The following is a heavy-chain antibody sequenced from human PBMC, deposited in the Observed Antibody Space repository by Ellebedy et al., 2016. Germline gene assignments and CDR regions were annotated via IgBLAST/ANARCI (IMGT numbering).Heavy chain of an antibody. V-gene: IGHV3-48*01. Sequence: GGSLRLSCATSGFTFRSFSMNWVRQAPGKGLEWISYIDNRGDTISYADSVKGRFTISTDKAENSVYLQMSSLRVEDTAVYYCARDWSYGFDYWGQGAQVTVSS. CDR3: ARDWSYGFDY. CDR2: IDNRGDTI. D-gene: IGHD2-21*01. CDR1: GFTFRSFS. J-gene: IGHJ4*02.